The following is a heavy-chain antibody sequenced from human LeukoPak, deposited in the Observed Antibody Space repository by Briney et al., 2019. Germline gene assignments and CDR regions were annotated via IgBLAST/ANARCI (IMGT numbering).Heavy chain of an antibody. CDR1: GGSISSGSYY. Sequence: PSETLSLTCTVSGGSISSGSYYWNWIRQPAGKGLEWIGRIYTSGSTNYNPSLKSRVTISVDTSKNQFSLKLSSVTAADTAVYYCAREQTGTVPFDYWGQGTLVTVSS. CDR2: IYTSGST. CDR3: AREQTGTVPFDY. J-gene: IGHJ4*02. V-gene: IGHV4-61*02. D-gene: IGHD1-1*01.